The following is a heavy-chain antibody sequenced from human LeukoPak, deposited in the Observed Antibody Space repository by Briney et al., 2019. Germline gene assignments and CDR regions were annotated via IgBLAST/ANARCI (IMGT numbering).Heavy chain of an antibody. CDR1: GYTFTGYY. D-gene: IGHD2-15*01. CDR2: INPNSGGT. J-gene: IGHJ4*02. V-gene: IGHV1-2*02. Sequence: ASVKVSCKASGYTFTGYYMHWVRQAPGQGLEWMGWINPNSGGTNYAQKFQGRVTMTRDMSTSTVYMELSSLRSEDTAVYYCARDSGAYCSGGSCYSSTFDYWGQGTLVTVSS. CDR3: ARDSGAYCSGGSCYSSTFDY.